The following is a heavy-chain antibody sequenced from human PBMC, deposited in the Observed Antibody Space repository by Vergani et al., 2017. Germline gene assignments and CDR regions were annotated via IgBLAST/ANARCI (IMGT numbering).Heavy chain of an antibody. J-gene: IGHJ6*03. Sequence: QVQLVESGGGVVQPGRSLRLSCAASGFTFSSYAMHWVRQAPGKGLEWVAVISYDGSNKYYADSVKGRFTISRDNSKNTLYLQMNSLRAEDTAVYYCARENERYCSGCSCPEPYYYYMDVWGKGTTVTVSS. D-gene: IGHD2-15*01. CDR2: ISYDGSNK. CDR3: ARENERYCSGCSCPEPYYYYMDV. CDR1: GFTFSSYA. V-gene: IGHV3-30-3*01.